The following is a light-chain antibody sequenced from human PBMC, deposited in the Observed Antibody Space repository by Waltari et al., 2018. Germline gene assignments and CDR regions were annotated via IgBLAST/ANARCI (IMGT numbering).Light chain of an antibody. Sequence: SPGERATLSCRASQSVSRWLAWYQQKPGQPPRLLIYGASSRATGIPDRFSGSGSGTDFSLTISRLEPEDSAVYYCQKYGTLPATFGQGTKVEVK. V-gene: IGKV3-20*01. CDR3: QKYGTLPAT. CDR2: GAS. CDR1: QSVSRW. J-gene: IGKJ1*01.